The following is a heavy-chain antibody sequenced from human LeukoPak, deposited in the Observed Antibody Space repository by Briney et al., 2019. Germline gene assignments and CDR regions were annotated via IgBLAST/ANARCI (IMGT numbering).Heavy chain of an antibody. D-gene: IGHD3-10*01. CDR2: ISSSSSYI. V-gene: IGHV3-21*01. J-gene: IGHJ4*02. Sequence: GGSLRLSCVASGFTFSSYSMNWVRQAPGKGLEWVSSISSSSSYIYYADSVKGRFTISRDNAKNSLYLQMNGLRAEDTALYYCARGHGSGSYFQTPFDYWGQGTLVTVSS. CDR3: ARGHGSGSYFQTPFDY. CDR1: GFTFSSYS.